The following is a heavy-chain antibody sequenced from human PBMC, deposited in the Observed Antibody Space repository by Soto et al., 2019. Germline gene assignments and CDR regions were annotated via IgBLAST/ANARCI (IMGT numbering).Heavy chain of an antibody. CDR3: VRRIGFVLGTTNLPHYEF. CDR1: VGDFSTSD. CDR2: ISATGRTI. Sequence: PVGSLSLSCVSSVGDFSTSDMNWVRHLPGKWLEWISYISATGRTIYYADSVIGRFTISRDNAKNSLYLQMNSLRADDTALYYCVRRIGFVLGTTNLPHYEFWGEGTPV. V-gene: IGHV3-48*03. D-gene: IGHD2-8*01. J-gene: IGHJ4*02.